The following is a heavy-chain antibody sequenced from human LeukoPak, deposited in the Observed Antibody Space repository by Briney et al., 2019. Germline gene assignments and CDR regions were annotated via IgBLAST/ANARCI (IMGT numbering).Heavy chain of an antibody. V-gene: IGHV3-23*01. CDR3: AKWGDYDILTGYYDSDY. Sequence: TGASLRLSCAASGFTFSNYAMSWVRQAPGKGLEWVSAIVGSGGSTYYADSVKGRFTISRDNPENTLYLQMNSLRAEDTAVYYCAKWGDYDILTGYYDSDYWGQGTLVTVSS. CDR1: GFTFSNYA. J-gene: IGHJ4*02. D-gene: IGHD3-9*01. CDR2: IVGSGGST.